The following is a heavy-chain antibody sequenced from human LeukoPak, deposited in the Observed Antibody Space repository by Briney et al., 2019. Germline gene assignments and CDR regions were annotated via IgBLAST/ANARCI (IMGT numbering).Heavy chain of an antibody. J-gene: IGHJ6*03. V-gene: IGHV4-34*01. D-gene: IGHD2-21*01. CDR3: ARAPRSLCRYSYYMDV. Sequence: SETLSLTCAVYGVSFSGYYWSWIRQPPGKGLEWIGEINHSGSTNYNPSLKSRVTISVDTSKTQFSLKLSSVAAAPTAVYYCARAPRSLCRYSYYMDVWGKGTTVTVSS. CDR2: INHSGST. CDR1: GVSFSGYY.